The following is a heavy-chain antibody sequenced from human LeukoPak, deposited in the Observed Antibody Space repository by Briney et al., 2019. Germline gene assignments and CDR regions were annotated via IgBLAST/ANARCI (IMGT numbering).Heavy chain of an antibody. CDR2: FDPEDGET. Sequence: GASVKVSCKVSGYTLTELSMHWVRQAPGKGLEWMGGFDPEDGETIYAQKFQGRVTMTEDTSTDTAYMELSSLRSEDTAVYYCVTDRGKVTMILGFDLWGRGTLVTVSS. J-gene: IGHJ2*01. V-gene: IGHV1-24*01. D-gene: IGHD3-22*01. CDR3: VTDRGKVTMILGFDL. CDR1: GYTLTELS.